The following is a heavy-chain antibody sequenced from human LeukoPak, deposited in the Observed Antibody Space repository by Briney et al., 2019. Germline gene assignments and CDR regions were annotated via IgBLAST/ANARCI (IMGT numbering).Heavy chain of an antibody. J-gene: IGHJ4*02. CDR2: ISGSGGST. CDR3: AKDWLSSGWYYFDY. CDR1: GFTFSSYA. D-gene: IGHD6-19*01. V-gene: IGHV3-23*01. Sequence: PGGSLRLSCAASGFTFSSYAMSWVRQAPGKGLEWVSAISGSGGSTYYADSVKGRFTISRDNYKNTLYLPMNSLRAEDTAVYYCAKDWLSSGWYYFDYWGQGTLVTVSS.